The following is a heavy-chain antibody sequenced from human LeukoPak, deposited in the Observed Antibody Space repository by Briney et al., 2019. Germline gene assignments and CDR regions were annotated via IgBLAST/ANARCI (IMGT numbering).Heavy chain of an antibody. Sequence: SVKVSCKASGGTFSSYAISWVRQAPGQGLEWMGGIIPIFGTANYAQKFQGRVTITTDESTSTAFMDLSSLRSEDTAVYYCARGKLGYYYYHMDAWGKGTTVTVSS. CDR2: IIPIFGTA. J-gene: IGHJ6*03. V-gene: IGHV1-69*05. CDR1: GGTFSSYA. D-gene: IGHD3-3*02. CDR3: ARGKLGYYYYHMDA.